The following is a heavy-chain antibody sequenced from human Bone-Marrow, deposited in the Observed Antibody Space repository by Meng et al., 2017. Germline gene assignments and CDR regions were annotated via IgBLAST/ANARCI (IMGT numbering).Heavy chain of an antibody. CDR2: IKQDGSEK. CDR1: GFTFSSYW. J-gene: IGHJ4*02. CDR3: ARGLNGLLTTVTNPDY. D-gene: IGHD4-17*01. V-gene: IGHV3-7*01. Sequence: GGSLRLSCAASGFTFSSYWMSWVRQAPGKGLEWVANIKQDGSEKYYVDSVKGRFTISRDNAKNSLYLQMNSLRAEDTAVYYCARGLNGLLTTVTNPDYWGQGTLVTVSS.